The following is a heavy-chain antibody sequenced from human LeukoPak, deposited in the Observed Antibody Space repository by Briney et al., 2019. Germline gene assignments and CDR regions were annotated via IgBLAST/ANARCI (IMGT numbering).Heavy chain of an antibody. D-gene: IGHD2-15*01. Sequence: GGSLRLSCAASGFTFSDYYMSWIRQAPGKGLEWVSYISSSGSTIYYADSVKGRFTISRDNAKNSLYLQMNSLRAEDTAVYYCARDGLGYCSGGSCYSDAFDIWGQGTMVAVSS. CDR1: GFTFSDYY. CDR3: ARDGLGYCSGGSCYSDAFDI. V-gene: IGHV3-11*04. J-gene: IGHJ3*02. CDR2: ISSSGSTI.